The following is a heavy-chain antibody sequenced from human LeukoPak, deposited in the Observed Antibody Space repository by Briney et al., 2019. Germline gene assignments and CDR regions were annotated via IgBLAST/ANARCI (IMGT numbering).Heavy chain of an antibody. J-gene: IGHJ5*02. Sequence: ASVKVSCKASGYTFTGYYMHWVRQAPGQGLEWMGWINPNSGGTNYAQKFQGRVTMTRDTSISTAYMELSRLRSDDTAVYYCARDPRYSGSSYNWFDPWGQGTLVTVSS. CDR3: ARDPRYSGSSYNWFDP. CDR2: INPNSGGT. V-gene: IGHV1-2*02. D-gene: IGHD6-6*01. CDR1: GYTFTGYY.